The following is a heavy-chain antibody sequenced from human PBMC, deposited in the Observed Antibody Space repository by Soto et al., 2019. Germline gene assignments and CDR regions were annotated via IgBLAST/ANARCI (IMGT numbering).Heavy chain of an antibody. CDR3: ARTLPRYYYDSSGYQDAFDI. CDR2: INAGNGNT. V-gene: IGHV1-3*01. J-gene: IGHJ3*02. CDR1: GYTFTSYA. Sequence: RASVKVSCKASGYTFTSYAMHWVRQAPGQRLEWMGWINAGNGNTKYSQKFQGRVTITRDTSASTAYMELSSLRSEDTAVYYCARTLPRYYYDSSGYQDAFDIWGQGTMVTVSS. D-gene: IGHD3-22*01.